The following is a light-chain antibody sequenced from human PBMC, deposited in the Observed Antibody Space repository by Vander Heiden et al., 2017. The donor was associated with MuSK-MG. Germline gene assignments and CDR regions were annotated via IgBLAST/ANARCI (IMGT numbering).Light chain of an antibody. CDR1: QAIRNY. CDR2: DAS. Sequence: DIQMTQSPSSLSASVGDRVTITCQASQAIRNYLNWYQQKPGKAPKLLMYDASNLETGVPSRFSGSGSGTDFTVTISSLQPEDIATYYCQQYDNFPFTFGPGTKVEIK. V-gene: IGKV1-33*01. CDR3: QQYDNFPFT. J-gene: IGKJ3*01.